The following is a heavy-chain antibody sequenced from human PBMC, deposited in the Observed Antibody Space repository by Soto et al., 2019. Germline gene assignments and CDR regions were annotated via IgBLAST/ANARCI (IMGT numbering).Heavy chain of an antibody. Sequence: SVKVSCKASGGTFSSYAISWVRQAPGQGLEWMGGIIPIFGTANYAQKFQGRVTITADESTSTAYMELSSLRSEDTAVYYCVRGRTRLAAAGYYGMDVWGQGTTVTVSS. J-gene: IGHJ6*02. CDR2: IIPIFGTA. CDR1: GGTFSSYA. D-gene: IGHD6-13*01. CDR3: VRGRTRLAAAGYYGMDV. V-gene: IGHV1-69*13.